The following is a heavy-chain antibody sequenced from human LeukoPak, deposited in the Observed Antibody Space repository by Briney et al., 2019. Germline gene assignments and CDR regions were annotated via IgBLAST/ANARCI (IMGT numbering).Heavy chain of an antibody. CDR3: AKAGGATVTRYYFDY. CDR1: GFTFSSYA. Sequence: GGSLRLSCAASGFTFSSYAMSWVRQAPGKGLEWVSAISCSGGSTYYADSVKGRFTISRDNSKNTLYLQMNSLRAEDTAVYYCAKAGGATVTRYYFDYWGQGTLVTVSS. CDR2: ISCSGGST. D-gene: IGHD4-17*01. V-gene: IGHV3-23*01. J-gene: IGHJ4*02.